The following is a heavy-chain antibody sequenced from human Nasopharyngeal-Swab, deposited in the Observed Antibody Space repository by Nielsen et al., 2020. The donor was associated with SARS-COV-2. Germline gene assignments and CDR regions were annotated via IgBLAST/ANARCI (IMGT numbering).Heavy chain of an antibody. D-gene: IGHD6-13*01. Sequence: GGSLRLSCAASGFTFSSYTMNWVRQAPGKGLEWVSSISSSSIYIYYADSVKGRFTISRDNAKNSLYLQMNSLRAEDTAVYYCARDMSRNPGEQLTGAFDIWGQGTMVTVSS. V-gene: IGHV3-21*01. CDR3: ARDMSRNPGEQLTGAFDI. J-gene: IGHJ3*02. CDR1: GFTFSSYT. CDR2: ISSSSIYI.